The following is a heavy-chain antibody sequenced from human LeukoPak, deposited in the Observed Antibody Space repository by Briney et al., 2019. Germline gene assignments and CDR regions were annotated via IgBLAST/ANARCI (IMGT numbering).Heavy chain of an antibody. Sequence: GGSLRLSCSASGFTFSSYEMNWVRQAPGKGLEWVSYISGSGSSRYYADSVKGRFTISRDNTRSSLYLQMDSLRAEDTALYYCARVEQQLVRGYWGQGTLVTVSS. CDR2: ISGSGSSR. J-gene: IGHJ4*02. V-gene: IGHV3-48*03. CDR1: GFTFSSYE. CDR3: ARVEQQLVRGY. D-gene: IGHD6-13*01.